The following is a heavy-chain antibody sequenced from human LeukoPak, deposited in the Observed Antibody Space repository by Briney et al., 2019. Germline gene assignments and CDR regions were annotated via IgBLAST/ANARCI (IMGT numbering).Heavy chain of an antibody. V-gene: IGHV3-23*01. Sequence: PGGSLRLSCVASGFTFSSHAASWFRQAPGKGLEWVSTIGHGGTDTYYADSVRGRFTISKDSSKNTLQMNSLRAEDTAVYYCVQGGGYCGGDCFFYFDYWGPGTLVTVSS. CDR1: GFTFSSHA. CDR3: VQGGGYCGGDCFFYFDY. J-gene: IGHJ4*02. D-gene: IGHD2-21*02. CDR2: IGHGGTDT.